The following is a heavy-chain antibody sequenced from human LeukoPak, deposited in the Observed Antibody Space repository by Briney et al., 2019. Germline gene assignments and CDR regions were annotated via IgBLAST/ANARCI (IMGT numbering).Heavy chain of an antibody. V-gene: IGHV3-23*01. Sequence: GGSLRLSCAASGFTFSSYAMSWVRQAPGKGLEWVSAISGSGGSTYYADSVKGRFTISRDNSKNTLYLQMNSLRAEDTAVYYCAKDPRKTYYDFWSGYYIPIPQPSDPWGQGTLVTVSS. CDR1: GFTFSSYA. J-gene: IGHJ5*02. CDR3: AKDPRKTYYDFWSGYYIPIPQPSDP. CDR2: ISGSGGST. D-gene: IGHD3-3*01.